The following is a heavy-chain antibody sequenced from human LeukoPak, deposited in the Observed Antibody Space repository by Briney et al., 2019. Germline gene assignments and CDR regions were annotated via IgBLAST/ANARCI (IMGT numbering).Heavy chain of an antibody. Sequence: ASVKVSCKACRYTFTSYGISWVRQAPGQGLEWMGWISAYNGNTNYAQKLQGRVTMTTDTSTSTAYMELRSLRSDDTAVYYCARDDLYYGFDYWGQGTLVTVSS. CDR2: ISAYNGNT. J-gene: IGHJ4*02. CDR1: RYTFTSYG. V-gene: IGHV1-18*01. D-gene: IGHD2-8*01. CDR3: ARDDLYYGFDY.